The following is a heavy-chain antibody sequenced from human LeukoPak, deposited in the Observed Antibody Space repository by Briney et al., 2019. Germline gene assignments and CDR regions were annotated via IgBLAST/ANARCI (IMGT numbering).Heavy chain of an antibody. CDR2: IYYSGST. J-gene: IGHJ4*02. CDR1: GGSISSYF. V-gene: IGHV4-59*01. D-gene: IGHD5-18*01. Sequence: KTSETLSLTCTVSGGSISSYFWSWIRQPPGKGQEWSGNIYYSGSTNYNPSLKSRVTISVDMSKNQFSLKLSSVTAADTAVYYCARERYSYGAKYYFDYWGQGTLVTVSS. CDR3: ARERYSYGAKYYFDY.